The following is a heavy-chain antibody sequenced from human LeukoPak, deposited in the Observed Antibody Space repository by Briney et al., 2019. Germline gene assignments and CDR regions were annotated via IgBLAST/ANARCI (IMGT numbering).Heavy chain of an antibody. J-gene: IGHJ4*02. CDR1: GFTVSSNY. V-gene: IGHV3-30*18. Sequence: GGSLRLSCAASGFTVSSNYMSWVRQAPGKGLEWVALISYDGSDKDYAKSVKGRFTISRDNSKNTLYLQMNSLRAEDTAVYYCAKDMSGGDCPDYWGQGTLVTVSS. CDR2: ISYDGSDK. CDR3: AKDMSGGDCPDY. D-gene: IGHD2-21*02.